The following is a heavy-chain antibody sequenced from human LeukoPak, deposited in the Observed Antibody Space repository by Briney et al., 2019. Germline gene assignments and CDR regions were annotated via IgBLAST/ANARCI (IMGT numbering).Heavy chain of an antibody. D-gene: IGHD5-24*01. CDR3: ARGKMATSSIDY. CDR1: GGTFSNYA. V-gene: IGHV1-69*13. Sequence: SVKVSCKASGGTFSNYAISWVRQAPGQGLEWMGGIIPIFGTANYAQKFRGRVTITADESTSTAYMELSSLRSEDTAVYYCARGKMATSSIDYWGQGTLVTVSS. J-gene: IGHJ4*02. CDR2: IIPIFGTA.